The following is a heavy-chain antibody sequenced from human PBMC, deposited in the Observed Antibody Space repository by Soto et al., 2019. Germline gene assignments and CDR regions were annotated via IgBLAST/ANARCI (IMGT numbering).Heavy chain of an antibody. J-gene: IGHJ4*02. CDR3: ARDHPHSYGVYYFDY. CDR1: GGSISNYY. V-gene: IGHV4-59*01. CDR2: IYSSGST. Sequence: SETLSVTTTVSGGSISNYYWNWIRQSPGKGLEWIGYIYSSGSTHYNPSLQNRVTISIDTSKNQVSLNVNSVTAADTAVYYCARDHPHSYGVYYFDYWGQGTPVTVS. D-gene: IGHD5-18*01.